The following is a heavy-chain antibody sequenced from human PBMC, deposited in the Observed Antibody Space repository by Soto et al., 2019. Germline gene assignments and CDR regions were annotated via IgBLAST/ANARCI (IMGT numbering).Heavy chain of an antibody. J-gene: IGHJ6*02. CDR3: ARDRYYYGMDV. CDR1: GFTFSSYD. CDR2: IGTAGDT. Sequence: GGSLRLSCAASGFTFSSYDMHWVRQATGKGLEWVSAIGTAGDTYYPGSVKGRFTISRENAKNSLYLQMNSLRAGDTAVYYCARDRYYYGMDVWGQGTTVTVSS. V-gene: IGHV3-13*04.